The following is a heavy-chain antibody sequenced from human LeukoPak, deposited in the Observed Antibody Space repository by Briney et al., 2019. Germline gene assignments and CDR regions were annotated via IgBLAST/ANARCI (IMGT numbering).Heavy chain of an antibody. CDR3: AKDRQQLWLLGYFDY. V-gene: IGHV3-30*18. CDR2: ISYDGSNK. J-gene: IGHJ4*02. Sequence: PGGSLRLSCAASGFTFSSYGMHWVRQAPGKGLEWVAVISYDGSNKYYADSVKGRFTISRDNSKNTLYLQMNSLRAEDTAVYYCAKDRQQLWLLGYFDYWGQGTLVTVSS. CDR1: GFTFSSYG. D-gene: IGHD5-18*01.